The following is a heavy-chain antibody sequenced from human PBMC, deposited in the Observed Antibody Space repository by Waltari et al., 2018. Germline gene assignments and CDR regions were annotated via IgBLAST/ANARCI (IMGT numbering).Heavy chain of an antibody. D-gene: IGHD2-15*01. CDR1: GYSFSTYW. V-gene: IGHV5-51*01. J-gene: IGHJ4*02. Sequence: EVQLVQSGAEVKKPGESLKISCKGSGYSFSTYWIKCVRQMPWQVLEWIGIIHPGESHIRYSPSFQGLVTFSADTSISTAYLQWDSLKASDTAMYYCARTPHCSGGSCLDYWGQGTLVTVSS. CDR3: ARTPHCSGGSCLDY. CDR2: IHPGESHI.